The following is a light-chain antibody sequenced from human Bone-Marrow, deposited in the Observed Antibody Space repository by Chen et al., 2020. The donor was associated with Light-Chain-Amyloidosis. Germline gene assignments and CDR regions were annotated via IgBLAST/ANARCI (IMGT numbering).Light chain of an antibody. CDR2: GAS. CDR1: QSVSSSY. J-gene: IGKJ1*01. Sequence: ETVLTQSPGTLSLSPGERATLSCRASQSVSSSYLAWYQQKPGQAPRLLIYGASSRATGIPDRCSGSGSGTDFTLTSSRLEPEDFAVYYCQQYGSSPTTFGQGTKVEIK. V-gene: IGKV3-20*01. CDR3: QQYGSSPTT.